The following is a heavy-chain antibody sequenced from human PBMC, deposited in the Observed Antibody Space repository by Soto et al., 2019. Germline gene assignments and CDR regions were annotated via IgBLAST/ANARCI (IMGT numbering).Heavy chain of an antibody. J-gene: IGHJ5*02. CDR3: ARGGKRFFEWFHSNWFHP. CDR2: IYYSGCT. Sequence: QVQLQESGPGLVKPSQTLSLTCTVSGGSISSGGYYWSWIRQHPGKGLEWIGYIYYSGCTYYNPSLKSRVTISVETSKYQFSLKLSSVTAADTAVYYCARGGKRFFEWFHSNWFHPWGQGTLVTVSS. V-gene: IGHV4-31*03. CDR1: GGSISSGGYY. D-gene: IGHD3-3*01.